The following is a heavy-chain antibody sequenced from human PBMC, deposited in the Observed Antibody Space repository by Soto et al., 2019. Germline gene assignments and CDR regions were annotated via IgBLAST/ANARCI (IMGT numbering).Heavy chain of an antibody. CDR1: GYIFVNYG. J-gene: IGHJ6*02. CDR3: AMVDTYVTPTPQDV. CDR2: ISPYSGNT. Sequence: QVQLVQSGDEVRKPGSSVKVSCKASGYIFVNYGIAWVRQAPGQGLEWMGWISPYSGNTYYASKVQGRLTMTTDRXSSTAYMDLGSLTSADTAGYYCAMVDTYVTPTPQDVWGQGTTVTVSS. D-gene: IGHD5-18*01. V-gene: IGHV1-18*01.